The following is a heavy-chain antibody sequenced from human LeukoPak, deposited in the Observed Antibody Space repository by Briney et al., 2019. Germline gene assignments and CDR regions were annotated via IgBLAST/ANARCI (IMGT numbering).Heavy chain of an antibody. CDR2: INQDGSAK. V-gene: IGHV3-7*01. CDR1: GFTFRGHW. J-gene: IGHJ4*02. Sequence: GSLRLSCAASGFTFRGHWMSWVRQAPGKGPEWVANINQDGSAKNYVDSVKGRFSISRDNAKNSLILQMNSLRDEDTAVYYCVRNGGSLDYWGQGTLVTVSS. D-gene: IGHD3-10*01. CDR3: VRNGGSLDY.